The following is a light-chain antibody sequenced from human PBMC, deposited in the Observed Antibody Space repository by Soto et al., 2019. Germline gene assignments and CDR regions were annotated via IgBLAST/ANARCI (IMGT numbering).Light chain of an antibody. J-gene: IGKJ4*01. Sequence: DIQMTQSPSTLSASVGDRVTITCRASQSISSWLAWYQQKPGKAPKLLIYKASSLESGVPPRFSGSGSGTEFTLPISSLQPDDFATYYCQQYNSYPTFGGGTKVEIK. CDR1: QSISSW. CDR2: KAS. CDR3: QQYNSYPT. V-gene: IGKV1-5*03.